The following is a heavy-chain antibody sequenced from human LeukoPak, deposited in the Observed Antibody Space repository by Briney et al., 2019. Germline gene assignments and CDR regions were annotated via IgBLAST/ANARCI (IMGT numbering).Heavy chain of an antibody. J-gene: IGHJ4*02. Sequence: SETLSLTCTVSGGTVSGYYWSCIRQPPGTGLEFIVYIFYSGSIKYNPSLKSRVTISVDTSQNQFSLKLSSVTAADTAVYYCARVMDHGYSDYWGQGTLVTVSS. CDR1: GGTVSGYY. D-gene: IGHD3-22*01. CDR3: ARVMDHGYSDY. CDR2: IFYSGSI. V-gene: IGHV4-59*02.